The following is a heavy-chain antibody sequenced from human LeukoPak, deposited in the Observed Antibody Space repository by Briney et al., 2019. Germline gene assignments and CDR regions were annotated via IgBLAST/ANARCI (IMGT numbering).Heavy chain of an antibody. Sequence: GGSLRLSCAASGFTFSSYAMHWVRQAPGKGLEWVSAISGSGGSTYYADSVKGRFTISRDNSKNTLYLQMNSLRAEDTAVYYCAKAFIAVAGTGGSDYWGQGTLVTVSS. V-gene: IGHV3-23*01. CDR2: ISGSGGST. CDR1: GFTFSSYA. CDR3: AKAFIAVAGTGGSDY. D-gene: IGHD6-19*01. J-gene: IGHJ4*02.